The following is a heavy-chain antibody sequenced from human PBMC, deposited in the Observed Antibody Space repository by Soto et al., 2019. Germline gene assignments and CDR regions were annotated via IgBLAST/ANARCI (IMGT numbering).Heavy chain of an antibody. CDR1: GDTFSNYT. CDR2: IIPLCGTT. V-gene: IGHV1-69*06. CDR3: AACGRTCYNFYDMDV. Sequence: SVKVSCKVSGDTFSNYTISWVRQAPGQGLQWMGGIIPLCGTTNYAQRFQGRVTITADRSTSTAYMELSSLGSDDTAVYYCAACGRTCYNFYDMDVWGQGTTVTVSS. J-gene: IGHJ6*02.